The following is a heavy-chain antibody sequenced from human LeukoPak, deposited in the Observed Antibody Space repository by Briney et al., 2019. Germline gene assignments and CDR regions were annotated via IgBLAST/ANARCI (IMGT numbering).Heavy chain of an antibody. J-gene: IGHJ4*02. D-gene: IGHD2-2*01. CDR1: GGSISSHC. V-gene: IGHV4-59*11. CDR3: ARSLYCSSTSCYFFEN. CDR2: IYYSGST. Sequence: SETLSPTCTVSGGSISSHCWSWIRQPPGKGLEWIGYIYYSGSTNYNPSLKSRVTISVDTSKNQFSLKLSSVTAADTAVYYCARSLYCSSTSCYFFENWGQGTLVTVSS.